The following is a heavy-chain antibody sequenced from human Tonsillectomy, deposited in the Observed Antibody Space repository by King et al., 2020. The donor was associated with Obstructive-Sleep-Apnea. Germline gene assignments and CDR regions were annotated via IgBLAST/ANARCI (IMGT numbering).Heavy chain of an antibody. CDR2: IKQDGSEK. D-gene: IGHD2-15*01. J-gene: IGHJ4*02. V-gene: IGHV3-7*01. Sequence: VQLVESGGGLVQPGGSLRLSCAASGFTFSSYWMSWVRQAPGKGLEWVANIKQDGSEKYYVDSVKGRFTISRDNAKNSLYLQMNSLRAEDTAGYYCARVVSSLLRFEYCSGGSCYSPLPDYWGQGTLVTVSS. CDR1: GFTFSSYW. CDR3: ARVVSSLLRFEYCSGGSCYSPLPDY.